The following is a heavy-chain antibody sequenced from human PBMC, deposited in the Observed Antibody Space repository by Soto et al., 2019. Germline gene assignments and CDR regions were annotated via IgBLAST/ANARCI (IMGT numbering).Heavy chain of an antibody. Sequence: QVQLVQSGAEVKKPGSSVKVSCKASGGTFSSYAISWVRQAPGQGLEGMGGIIPIFGTANYAQKFQGRVTITADESTSTAYMELSSLRSEDTAVYYCARDAARGSYSVGLNWFDPWGQGTLVTVSS. CDR3: ARDAARGSYSVGLNWFDP. V-gene: IGHV1-69*01. CDR1: GGTFSSYA. J-gene: IGHJ5*02. CDR2: IIPIFGTA. D-gene: IGHD1-26*01.